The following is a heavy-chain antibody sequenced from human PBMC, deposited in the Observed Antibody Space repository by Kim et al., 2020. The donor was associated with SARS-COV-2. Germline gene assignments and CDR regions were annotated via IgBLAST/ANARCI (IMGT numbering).Heavy chain of an antibody. CDR3: AGGPIPMIVVVISYWYFDL. Sequence: SETLSLTCTVSGGSISSSSYYWGWIRQPPGKGLEWIGSIYYSGSTYYNPSLKSRVTISVDTSKNQFSLKLSSVTAADTAVYYCAGGPIPMIVVVISYWYFDLWGRGTLVTVSS. J-gene: IGHJ2*01. CDR2: IYYSGST. D-gene: IGHD3-22*01. V-gene: IGHV4-39*01. CDR1: GGSISSSSYY.